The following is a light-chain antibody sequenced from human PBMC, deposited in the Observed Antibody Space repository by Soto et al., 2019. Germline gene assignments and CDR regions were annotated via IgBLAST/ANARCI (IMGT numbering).Light chain of an antibody. V-gene: IGKV1-6*01. CDR1: QGIRSD. CDR2: GAS. J-gene: IGKJ1*01. CDR3: LQDYNYPWA. Sequence: IQMTQSPSSLSASVGDRVTITCRASQGIRSDLAWYQQKPGKVPKLLIYGASRLESGVPSRFSGSGFGTDFTLTISSLQPEDFATYFCLQDYNYPWAFGQGTKVE.